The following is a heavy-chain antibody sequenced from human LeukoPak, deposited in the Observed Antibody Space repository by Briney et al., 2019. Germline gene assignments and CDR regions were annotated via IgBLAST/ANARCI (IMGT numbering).Heavy chain of an antibody. D-gene: IGHD3-9*01. V-gene: IGHV4-39*01. CDR3: ARHYLDILTGPYYFDY. CDR2: IYYSGST. Sequence: SETLPLTCTVSGGSISSSSYYWGWIRQPPGKGLEWIGSIYYSGSTYYNPSLKSRVTISVDTSKNQFSLKLSSVTAADTAVYYCARHYLDILTGPYYFDYWGQGTLVTVSS. CDR1: GGSISSSSYY. J-gene: IGHJ4*02.